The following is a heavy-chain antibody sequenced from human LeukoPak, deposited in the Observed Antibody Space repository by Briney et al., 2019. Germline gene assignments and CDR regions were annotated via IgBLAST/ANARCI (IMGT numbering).Heavy chain of an antibody. CDR3: ARGLTGDFDY. V-gene: IGHV3-21*01. CDR1: GFTFSSYS. J-gene: IGHJ4*02. CDR2: ISSSSSYI. Sequence: GGSLRLPCAASGFTFSSYSMNWVRQAPGKGLEWVSSISSSSSYIYYADSVKGRFTISRDNAKNSLYLQMNSLRAEDTAVYYCARGLTGDFDYWGQGTLVTVSS. D-gene: IGHD1-14*01.